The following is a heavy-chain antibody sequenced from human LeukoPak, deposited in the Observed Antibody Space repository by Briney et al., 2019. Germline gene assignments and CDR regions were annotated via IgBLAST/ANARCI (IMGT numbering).Heavy chain of an antibody. CDR1: GFTFSSYG. J-gene: IGHJ4*02. CDR2: IRYDGSNK. V-gene: IGHV3-30*02. D-gene: IGHD3-10*01. Sequence: PGGSLRLSCAASGFTFSSYGMHWVRQAPGKGLEWVAFIRYDGSNKYYADSVKGRFTISRDNSKNTLYLQMNSLRAEDTAVYYRANLYGSGSIRGDYWGQGTLVTVSS. CDR3: ANLYGSGSIRGDY.